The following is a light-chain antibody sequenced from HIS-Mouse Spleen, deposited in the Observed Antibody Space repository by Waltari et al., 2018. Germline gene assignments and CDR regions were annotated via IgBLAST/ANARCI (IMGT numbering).Light chain of an antibody. J-gene: IGLJ1*01. Sequence: SYELTQPPSVSVSPGQTASIPCPGAKWGDKYACWYQQKPGQSPVLVIYQDSKRPSGIPERFSGSNSGNTATLTISGTQAMDEADYYCQAWDSSTRVFGTGTKVTVL. CDR2: QDS. CDR3: QAWDSSTRV. CDR1: KWGDKY. V-gene: IGLV3-1*01.